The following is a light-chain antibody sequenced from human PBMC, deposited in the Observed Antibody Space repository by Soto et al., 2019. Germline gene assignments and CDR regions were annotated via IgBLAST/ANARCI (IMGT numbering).Light chain of an antibody. CDR3: QSCDSGLSGYV. V-gene: IGLV1-40*01. J-gene: IGLJ1*01. CDR1: SSNIGAGYD. Sequence: QSVLTQPPSVSGAPGQRVTISCTGSSSNIGAGYDVHWYQQVPGTAPKLLIYGNSNRPSGVPDRFSGSKSGTSASLAITGLQAEDEADYDCQSCDSGLSGYVFGAGTKVTVL. CDR2: GNS.